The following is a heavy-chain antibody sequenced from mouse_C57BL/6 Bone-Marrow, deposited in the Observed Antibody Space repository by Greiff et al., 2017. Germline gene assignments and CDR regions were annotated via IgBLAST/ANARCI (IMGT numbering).Heavy chain of an antibody. CDR3: ARQGYYAMDY. Sequence: EVHLVESGGDLVKPGGSLKLSCAASGFTFSSYGMSWVRQTPDKRLEWVATISSGGSYTYYPDSVQGRFTISRDNAKNTLYLQMSSLKSEDTAMYYCARQGYYAMDYWGQGTSVPVSS. V-gene: IGHV5-6*01. CDR1: GFTFSSYG. CDR2: ISSGGSYT. J-gene: IGHJ4*01.